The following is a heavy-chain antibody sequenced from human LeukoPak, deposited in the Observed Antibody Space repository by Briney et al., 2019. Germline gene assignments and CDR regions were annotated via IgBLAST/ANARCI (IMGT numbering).Heavy chain of an antibody. J-gene: IGHJ4*02. D-gene: IGHD2-2*02. CDR1: GFTFSSYW. CDR3: ARSHIVVVPAAIHSEGSGSYYFDY. Sequence: GGSLRLSCAASGFTFSSYWMSWVRQAPGKGLEWVANIKQDGSEKYYVDSVKGRFTISRDNAKNSLYLQMNSLRAEDTAVYYCARSHIVVVPAAIHSEGSGSYYFDYWGQGTLVTVSS. CDR2: IKQDGSEK. V-gene: IGHV3-7*01.